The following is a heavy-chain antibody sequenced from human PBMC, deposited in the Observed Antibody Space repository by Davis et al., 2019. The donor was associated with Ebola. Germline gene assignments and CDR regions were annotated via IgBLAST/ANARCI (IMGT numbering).Heavy chain of an antibody. CDR2: IKRDGSAQ. CDR3: ARSRFPYGMDV. CDR1: GFTFSNSW. D-gene: IGHD3-16*01. V-gene: IGHV3-7*03. Sequence: GGSLRLSCAASGFTFSNSWMTWVRQAPGKGLEWVANIKRDGSAQYYVDSVTRRFTISRDRSKNTLYLQMNSLRAEDTAMYYCARSRFPYGMDVWGQGTTVTVSS. J-gene: IGHJ6*02.